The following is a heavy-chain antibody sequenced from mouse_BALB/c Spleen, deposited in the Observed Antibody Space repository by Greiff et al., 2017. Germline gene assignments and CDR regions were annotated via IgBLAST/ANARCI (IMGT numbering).Heavy chain of an antibody. V-gene: IGHV1-54*01. Sequence: QVQLQQSGAELVRPGTSVKVSCKASGYAFTNYLIEWVKQRPGQGLEWIGVINPGSGGTNYNEKFKGKATLTADKSSSTAYMQLSSLTSDDSAVYFCARTDYRYGQFAYWGQGTLVTVSA. CDR1: GYAFTNYL. J-gene: IGHJ3*01. CDR3: ARTDYRYGQFAY. D-gene: IGHD2-14*01. CDR2: INPGSGGT.